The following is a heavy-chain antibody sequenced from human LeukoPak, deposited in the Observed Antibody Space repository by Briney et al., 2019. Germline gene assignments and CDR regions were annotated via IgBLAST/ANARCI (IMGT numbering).Heavy chain of an antibody. J-gene: IGHJ4*02. CDR2: IRYDGSNK. CDR1: GFTFSSYG. CDR3: AKELRVIYSGYAGGYFDY. Sequence: GGSLRLSCAVSGFTFSSYGMHWVRQAPGKGLEWVAFIRYDGSNKYYADSVKGRFTISRDNSKSTLYLQMNSLRAEDTAVYYCAKELRVIYSGYAGGYFDYWGQGTLVTVSS. D-gene: IGHD5-12*01. V-gene: IGHV3-30*02.